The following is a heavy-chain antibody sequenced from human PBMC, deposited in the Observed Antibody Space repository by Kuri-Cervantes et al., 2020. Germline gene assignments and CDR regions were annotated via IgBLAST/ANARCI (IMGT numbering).Heavy chain of an antibody. CDR3: ATQGPDYYDESGYNYATPFASP. CDR2: INPNSGGT. V-gene: IGHV1-2*04. Sequence: ASVKVSCKASGYTFTGYYMHWVRQAPGQGLEWMGWINPNSGGTNYAQKFQGWVTMTRDTSISTAYMELSRLRSDDTAVYYCATQGPDYYDESGYNYATPFASPWGPGTPVTVSS. D-gene: IGHD3-22*01. J-gene: IGHJ5*02. CDR1: GYTFTGYY.